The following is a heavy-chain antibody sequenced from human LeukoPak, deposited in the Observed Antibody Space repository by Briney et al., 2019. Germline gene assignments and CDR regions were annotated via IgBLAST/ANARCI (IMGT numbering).Heavy chain of an antibody. CDR3: AAHDYGDYWFDP. Sequence: ASVKVSCKASGYTLTRYYLHWVGQAPGQGREWMGWINPNSGGTNYAQKFQGRVTMTRDTSISTAYMELSRLRSDDTAVYYCAAHDYGDYWFDPWGQGALVTVSS. J-gene: IGHJ5*02. D-gene: IGHD4-17*01. V-gene: IGHV1-2*02. CDR2: INPNSGGT. CDR1: GYTLTRYY.